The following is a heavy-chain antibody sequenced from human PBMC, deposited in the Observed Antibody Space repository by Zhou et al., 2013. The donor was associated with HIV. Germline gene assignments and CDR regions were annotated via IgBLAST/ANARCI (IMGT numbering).Heavy chain of an antibody. Sequence: QVQLVQSGAEVKKPGASVKVSCKASGYTFTNYGISWVRQAPGQGPEWMGWISAYNGNTNFGQKFQGRVTMTTDTSTSTVYMELRSLRSDDTAVYYCARGARGVTATWGQGTLVHRLL. CDR1: GYTFTNYG. J-gene: IGHJ4*02. V-gene: IGHV1-18*01. D-gene: IGHD3-10*01. CDR3: ARGARGVTAT. CDR2: ISAYNGNT.